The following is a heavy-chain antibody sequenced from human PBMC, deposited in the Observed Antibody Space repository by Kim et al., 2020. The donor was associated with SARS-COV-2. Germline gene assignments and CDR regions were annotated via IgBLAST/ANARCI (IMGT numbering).Heavy chain of an antibody. CDR3: ARAQWLGGGYFFDY. J-gene: IGHJ4*02. Sequence: GGSLRLSCTTSGFTFDDYVMHWVRQAPGRGLEWLSGISWNSRTIDYADSVKGRFSISRDNAKNSLFLQMDSLGPEDTALYFCARAQWLGGGYFFDYWGQGALVTVSS. CDR2: ISWNSRTI. V-gene: IGHV3-9*01. CDR1: GFTFDDYV. D-gene: IGHD6-19*01.